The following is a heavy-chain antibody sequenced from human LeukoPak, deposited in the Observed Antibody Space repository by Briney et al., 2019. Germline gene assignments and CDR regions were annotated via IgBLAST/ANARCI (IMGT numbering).Heavy chain of an antibody. D-gene: IGHD3-10*01. Sequence: SETLSLTCAVYGGSFSGYYWSWIRQPPGKGLEWIGEINHSGSTNYNPSLKSRVTISVDTSKNQFSLKLSSVTAADTAVYYCARHIPYSWGYYGSGSYYGWFDPWGQGTLVTVSS. J-gene: IGHJ5*02. CDR1: GGSFSGYY. CDR2: INHSGST. V-gene: IGHV4-34*01. CDR3: ARHIPYSWGYYGSGSYYGWFDP.